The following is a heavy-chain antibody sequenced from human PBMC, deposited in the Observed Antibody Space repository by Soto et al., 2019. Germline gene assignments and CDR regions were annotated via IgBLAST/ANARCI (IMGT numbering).Heavy chain of an antibody. D-gene: IGHD5-12*01. Sequence: QVQLVESGGGVVQPGASLRLSCAASGFRFSGFAMHWVRQAPGKGLEWVAVTSFDASENFYVDSVKGRFSISRDDSHNTVFLQMNGLRPEDTGIYYCARDLGGYVHLWDKSNYWGQGTLVTSPQ. J-gene: IGHJ4*02. CDR1: GFRFSGFA. V-gene: IGHV3-30*04. CDR2: TSFDASEN. CDR3: ARDLGGYVHLWDKSNY.